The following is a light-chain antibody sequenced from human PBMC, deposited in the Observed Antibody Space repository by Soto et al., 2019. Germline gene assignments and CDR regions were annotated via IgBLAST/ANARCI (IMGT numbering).Light chain of an antibody. J-gene: IGKJ2*01. CDR1: QGISNW. V-gene: IGKV1-12*01. Sequence: DIQMTQSPSSVSASVGDRVTITCRASQGISNWLAWYQQKAGQAPKLLIYAASGLHSGVPSRFSGRGSGTDFTLTISSLQPEDFATYFCQQSDSFPHTFGRGTKLEI. CDR3: QQSDSFPHT. CDR2: AAS.